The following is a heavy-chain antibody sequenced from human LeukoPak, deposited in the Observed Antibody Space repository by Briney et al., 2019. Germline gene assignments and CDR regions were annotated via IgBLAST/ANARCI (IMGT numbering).Heavy chain of an antibody. D-gene: IGHD6-13*01. J-gene: IGHJ4*02. V-gene: IGHV4-59*12. CDR2: IYYSGST. CDR1: GGSISSYY. CDR3: ARDVLAAAGTWDY. Sequence: PSETLSLTCTVSGGSISSYYWSWIRQPPGKGLEWIGYIYYSGSTNYNPSLKSRVSISVDTSKNQFSLKLSSVTAADTAVYYCARDVLAAAGTWDYWGQGTLVTVSS.